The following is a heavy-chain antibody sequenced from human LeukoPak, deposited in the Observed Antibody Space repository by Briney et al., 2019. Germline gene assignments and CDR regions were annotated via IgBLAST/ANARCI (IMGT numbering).Heavy chain of an antibody. Sequence: SETLSLTCTVSGGSISSYYWSWIRQPPGKGLEWIGYIYYRGSTNYNPSLKSRVTISVDTSKNQFSLKLSSVTAADTAVYYCARVIEDSSGYSDYWGQGTLVTVSS. CDR3: ARVIEDSSGYSDY. D-gene: IGHD3-22*01. CDR2: IYYRGST. V-gene: IGHV4-59*01. J-gene: IGHJ4*02. CDR1: GGSISSYY.